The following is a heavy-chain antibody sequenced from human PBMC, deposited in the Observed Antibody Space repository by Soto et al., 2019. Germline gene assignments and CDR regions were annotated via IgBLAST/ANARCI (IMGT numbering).Heavy chain of an antibody. J-gene: IGHJ4*02. D-gene: IGHD3-9*01. CDR2: ISYDGSNK. CDR3: ASMMTGKPRDLIDY. V-gene: IGHV3-30*03. CDR1: GFTFSSYG. Sequence: QPGGSLRLSCAASGFTFSSYGMHWVRQAPGKGLEWVAVISYDGSNKYYADYVKGRFTISRDNSKNTLYQQMNSLRAEDKDVYYCASMMTGKPRDLIDYWGQGTLVTVSS.